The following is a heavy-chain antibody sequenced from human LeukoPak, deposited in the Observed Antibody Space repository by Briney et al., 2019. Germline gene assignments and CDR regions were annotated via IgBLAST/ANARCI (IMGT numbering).Heavy chain of an antibody. J-gene: IGHJ3*02. V-gene: IGHV3-48*01. D-gene: IGHD3-22*01. CDR3: ARDRGRYDTSGSTRRACDI. CDR1: GFTFSSYS. Sequence: GGSLRLSCAASGFTFSSYSMNWVRQAPGKGLEWVSYISSSSSTIYYADSVKGRFTISRDNAKNSLYLQMNSLRAEDTAVYYCARDRGRYDTSGSTRRACDIWGQGTMVTVSS. CDR2: ISSSSSTI.